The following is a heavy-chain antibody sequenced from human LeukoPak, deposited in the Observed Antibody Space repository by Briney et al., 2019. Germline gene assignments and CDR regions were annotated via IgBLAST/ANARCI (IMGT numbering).Heavy chain of an antibody. CDR1: GFTFDNYA. Sequence: GGCLRLSCAASGFTFDNYAMSWVRQAPGKGLEGVSAISGSGYSTSHADSLKGRFIISRDNSKSTVYLQMNSLSADDTAVYYCAKGSAAIRPYYFDYWGQGTLVTVSS. J-gene: IGHJ4*02. CDR2: ISGSGYST. V-gene: IGHV3-23*01. CDR3: AKGSAAIRPYYFDY. D-gene: IGHD6-13*01.